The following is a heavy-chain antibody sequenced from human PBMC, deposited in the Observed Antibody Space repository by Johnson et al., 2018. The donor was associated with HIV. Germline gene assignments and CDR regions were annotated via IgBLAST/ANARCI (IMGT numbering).Heavy chain of an antibody. V-gene: IGHV3-30*04. CDR2: ISYDGSNK. CDR3: ARGRITMVQGVIFGAFDI. J-gene: IGHJ3*02. Sequence: QVQLVESGGGVVQPGRSLRLSCAASGFTFSSYAMHWVRQAPGKGLEWVAVISYDGSNKYYADSVKCRFTISRDNSKNTLYLQMNSLRAEDTAVYYCARGRITMVQGVIFGAFDIWGQGTMVTVSS. CDR1: GFTFSSYA. D-gene: IGHD3-10*01.